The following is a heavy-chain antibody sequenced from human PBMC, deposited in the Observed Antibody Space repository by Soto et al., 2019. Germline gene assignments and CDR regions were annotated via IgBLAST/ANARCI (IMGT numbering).Heavy chain of an antibody. J-gene: IGHJ3*02. D-gene: IGHD1-26*01. V-gene: IGHV4-31*03. CDR1: GGSISSGGYY. CDR3: ASAAYRGGSSPGEAFDI. Sequence: SETLSLTCTVSGGSISSGGYYWSWIRQHPGKGLEWIGYIYYSGSTYYNPSLKSRVTISVDTSKNQFSLKLSSVTAADTAVYYCASAAYRGGSSPGEAFDIWGQGTMVTVSS. CDR2: IYYSGST.